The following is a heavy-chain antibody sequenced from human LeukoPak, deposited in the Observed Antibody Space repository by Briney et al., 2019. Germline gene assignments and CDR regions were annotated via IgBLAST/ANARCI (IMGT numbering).Heavy chain of an antibody. V-gene: IGHV3-64*01. CDR1: GFTFSSYA. CDR3: ARGYCSSTSCSYYMDV. J-gene: IGHJ6*03. CDR2: ISSNGGST. D-gene: IGHD2-2*01. Sequence: PGGSLRLSCAASGFTFSSYAMHWVRQAPGKGLEYVSAISSNGGSTYYANSVKGRFTISRGNSKNTLYLQMGSLRAEDMAVYYCARGYCSSTSCSYYMDVWGKGTTVTVSS.